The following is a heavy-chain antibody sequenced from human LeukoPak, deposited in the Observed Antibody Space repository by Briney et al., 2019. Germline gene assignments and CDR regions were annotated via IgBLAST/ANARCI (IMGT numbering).Heavy chain of an antibody. CDR3: ASRNPYCSGGSCYTYYYYYYMDV. CDR2: IHSSGNT. J-gene: IGHJ6*03. V-gene: IGHV4-4*07. CDR1: GGSISSYY. Sequence: TSETLSLTCTVSGGSISSYYWSWIRQPAGKGLEWIGRIHSSGNTDYNPSLKSRVAMSVDTSKNQFSLKLSSVTAADTAVYYCASRNPYCSGGSCYTYYYYYYMDVWGKGTTVTVSS. D-gene: IGHD2-15*01.